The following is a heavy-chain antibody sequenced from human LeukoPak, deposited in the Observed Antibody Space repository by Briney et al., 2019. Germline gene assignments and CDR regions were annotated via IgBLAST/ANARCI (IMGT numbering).Heavy chain of an antibody. D-gene: IGHD2-2*01. Sequence: PSETLSLTCAVYGGTFSGYYWSWIRQPPGKGLEWIGEINHSGSTNYNPSLKSRVTISVDTSKNQSSLKLSSVTAADTAVYYCARGLAGWRPAIYFDYWGQGTLVTVSS. V-gene: IGHV4-34*01. CDR3: ARGLAGWRPAIYFDY. CDR2: INHSGST. J-gene: IGHJ4*02. CDR1: GGTFSGYY.